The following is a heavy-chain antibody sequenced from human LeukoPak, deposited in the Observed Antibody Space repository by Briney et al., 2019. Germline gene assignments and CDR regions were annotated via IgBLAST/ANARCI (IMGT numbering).Heavy chain of an antibody. CDR3: ATERLLYSGSYHQYYYYGMDV. Sequence: VASVKVSCKVSGYTLTELSMHWVRQCPGKGLEWMGGFYPEDGETLYAQKFQGRVTMTEDTSTDTAYMELSSLRSEDTAVYYCATERLLYSGSYHQYYYYGMDVWGQGTTVTVSS. J-gene: IGHJ6*02. CDR1: GYTLTELS. D-gene: IGHD1-26*01. CDR2: FYPEDGET. V-gene: IGHV1-24*01.